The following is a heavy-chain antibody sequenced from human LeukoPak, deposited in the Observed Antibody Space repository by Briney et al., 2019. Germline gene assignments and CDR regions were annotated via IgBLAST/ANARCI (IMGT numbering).Heavy chain of an antibody. CDR2: ISGSGGST. V-gene: IGHV3-23*01. D-gene: IGHD3-3*01. J-gene: IGHJ4*02. CDR3: AKTAGDFWSGYYYFDY. CDR1: GFTFSNYA. Sequence: PGGSLRLSCAASGFTFSNYAMSWVRQAPGKGLEWISAISGSGGSTYYADTVKGRFTISRDNSKNTLYLQMNSLRAEDTAVYYCAKTAGDFWSGYYYFDYWGQGTLVTVSS.